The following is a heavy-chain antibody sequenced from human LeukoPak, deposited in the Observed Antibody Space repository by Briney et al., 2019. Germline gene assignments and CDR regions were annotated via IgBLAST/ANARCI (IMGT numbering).Heavy chain of an antibody. CDR1: GGSISSYY. CDR2: IYYSGRT. Sequence: TSETLSLTCTVSGGSISSYYWSWIRQPPGKGLEWIGYIYYSGRTDYNPSLESRVTISVDTSKSQFSLNLRSVTTTDTAVYYCARWGHFDASGYFVVDYWGQGALVTVSS. D-gene: IGHD3-22*01. CDR3: ARWGHFDASGYFVVDY. V-gene: IGHV4-59*01. J-gene: IGHJ4*02.